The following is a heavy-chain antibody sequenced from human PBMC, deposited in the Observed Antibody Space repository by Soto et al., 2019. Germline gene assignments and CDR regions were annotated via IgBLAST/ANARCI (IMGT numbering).Heavy chain of an antibody. CDR3: AKRPRPYRGNQLSAYYSFDF. V-gene: IGHV3-23*01. CDR1: GFTFSSYT. J-gene: IGHJ4*02. Sequence: GGSLRLSCAASGFTFSSYTMTWVRQAPGKGLEWVSVISGSGGTTYYADSVKGRFTISRDNSENTLFLQMSSLRAEDTAVYYCAKRPRPYRGNQLSAYYSFDFWGQGTLVTVSS. D-gene: IGHD5-12*01. CDR2: ISGSGGTT.